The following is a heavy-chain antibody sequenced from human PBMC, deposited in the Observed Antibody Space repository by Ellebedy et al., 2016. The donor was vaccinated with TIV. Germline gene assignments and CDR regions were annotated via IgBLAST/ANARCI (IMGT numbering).Heavy chain of an antibody. Sequence: GESLKISXAASGFTFSRYAMHWVRQAPGKGLEWGATVSFDGGTKYYADSVKGRFTISRDNPKKTLYLQMDRLRAEDTAVYYCAKHRTPWTAVTTLLDSWGQGTLVTVAS. V-gene: IGHV3-30*04. CDR3: AKHRTPWTAVTTLLDS. D-gene: IGHD4-17*01. J-gene: IGHJ4*02. CDR1: GFTFSRYA. CDR2: VSFDGGTK.